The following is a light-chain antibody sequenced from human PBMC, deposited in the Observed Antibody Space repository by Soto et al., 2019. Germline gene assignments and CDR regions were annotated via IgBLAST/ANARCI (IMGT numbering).Light chain of an antibody. J-gene: IGKJ4*01. CDR2: GAS. CDR3: QRSVGSVS. V-gene: IGKV3-20*01. CDR1: QSVSSSY. Sequence: EIVLTQSPGTLSLSPGERATLSCRASQSVSSSYLAWYQQKPGQAPRLLIYGASSRATGIPDRFSGSGSGTDFTLTIDRLEPEDFAVYYCQRSVGSVSFGGGTKVDIK.